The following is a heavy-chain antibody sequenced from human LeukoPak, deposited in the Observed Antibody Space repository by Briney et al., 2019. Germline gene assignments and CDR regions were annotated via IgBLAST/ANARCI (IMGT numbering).Heavy chain of an antibody. Sequence: SETLSLTCAVYGGSFSGYYWSWIRQPPGKGLEWIGEINHSGSTNYNPSLKSRVTISVDTSKNQFSLKLSSVTAADMAVYYCARGEYSSSWYSRLNWFDPWGQGTLVTVSS. V-gene: IGHV4-34*01. CDR2: INHSGST. D-gene: IGHD6-13*01. CDR1: GGSFSGYY. J-gene: IGHJ5*02. CDR3: ARGEYSSSWYSRLNWFDP.